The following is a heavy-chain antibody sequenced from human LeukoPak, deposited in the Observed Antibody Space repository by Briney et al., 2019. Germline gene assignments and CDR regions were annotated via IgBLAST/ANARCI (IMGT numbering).Heavy chain of an antibody. J-gene: IGHJ3*02. Sequence: SETLSLTCIVSGYSISSSYFWGWVRQPPGKGLEWIGSIFHSGSVYYNPSLKSRVTISVDPSKNRFSLKLTSVTAADTAVYYCAKSNGYGLVDIWGQGTMVTVSS. CDR1: GYSISSSYF. V-gene: IGHV4-38-2*02. CDR3: AKSNGYGLVDI. CDR2: IFHSGSV. D-gene: IGHD3-10*01.